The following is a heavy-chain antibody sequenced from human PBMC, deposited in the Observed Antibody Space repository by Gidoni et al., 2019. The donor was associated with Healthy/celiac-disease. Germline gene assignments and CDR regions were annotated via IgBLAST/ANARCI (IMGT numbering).Heavy chain of an antibody. CDR1: GFSLSTSRMC. CDR3: ARIKEGDYYYYGMDV. V-gene: IGHV2-70*15. Sequence: QVTLRESGPALVKPTQTLTLTCTFSGFSLSTSRMCVSWIRQPPGKALEWLARIDWDDDKYYSTSLKTRLTISKDTSKNQVVLTMTNMDPVDTATYYCARIKEGDYYYYGMDVWGQGTTVTVSS. D-gene: IGHD3-10*01. CDR2: IDWDDDK. J-gene: IGHJ6*02.